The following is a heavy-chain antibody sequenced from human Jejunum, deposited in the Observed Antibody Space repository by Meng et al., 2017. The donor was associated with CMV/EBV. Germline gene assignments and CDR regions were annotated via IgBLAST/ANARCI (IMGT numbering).Heavy chain of an antibody. CDR3: SRGPYYYESSGYYGGQSNWFDP. V-gene: IGHV1-46*04. Sequence: MHWVRQAPGQGLEWMGIINPSSGSTTYARKLQGRVTMTRDPSTSTFYMELSSLTSEDTAVYFCSRGPYYYESSGYYGGQSNWFDPWGQGTQVTDSS. D-gene: IGHD3-22*01. CDR2: INPSSGST. J-gene: IGHJ5*02.